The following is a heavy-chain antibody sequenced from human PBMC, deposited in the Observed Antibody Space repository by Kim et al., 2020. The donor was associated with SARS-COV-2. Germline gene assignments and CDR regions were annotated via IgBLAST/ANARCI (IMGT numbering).Heavy chain of an antibody. D-gene: IGHD6-6*01. V-gene: IGHV4-34*01. J-gene: IGHJ6*02. CDR1: GGSFSGYY. Sequence: SETLSLTCAVYGGSFSGYYWSWIRQPPGKGLEWIGEINHSGSTNYNPSLKSRVTISVDTSKNQFSLKLSSVTAADTAVYYCARVRRGDSSSLFYYYYGMDVWGQGTTVTVSS. CDR2: INHSGST. CDR3: ARVRRGDSSSLFYYYYGMDV.